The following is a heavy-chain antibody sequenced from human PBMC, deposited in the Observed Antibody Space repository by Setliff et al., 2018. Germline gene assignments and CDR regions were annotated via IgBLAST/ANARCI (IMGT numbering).Heavy chain of an antibody. J-gene: IGHJ4*02. CDR1: GVSFSSYY. CDR2: INHSGST. Sequence: PSETLSLTCTVYGVSFSSYYWGWIRQPPGKGLEWIAEINHSGSTNYNPSLKGRVTIAVDPSKNQFSLKLSPVTAADAALYSCAASRAYSGAVDEWFLPKYFDFWGQGSPVTVSS. V-gene: IGHV4-34*01. CDR3: AASRAYSGAVDEWFLPKYFDF. D-gene: IGHD3-10*01.